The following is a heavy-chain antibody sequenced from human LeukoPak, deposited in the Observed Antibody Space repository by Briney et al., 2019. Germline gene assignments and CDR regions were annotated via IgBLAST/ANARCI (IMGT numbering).Heavy chain of an antibody. J-gene: IGHJ6*03. Sequence: ASVKVSCKASGYSFTSFGMNWVRQAPGQGLEWLGWINTNTGNPTYGQGFTGRFVFSMDTSVSTAYLQISSLKAEDTAVYYCARSIGAAGYMDVWGKGTTVTVSS. V-gene: IGHV7-4-1*02. CDR1: GYSFTSFG. CDR3: ARSIGAAGYMDV. CDR2: INTNTGNP. D-gene: IGHD6-13*01.